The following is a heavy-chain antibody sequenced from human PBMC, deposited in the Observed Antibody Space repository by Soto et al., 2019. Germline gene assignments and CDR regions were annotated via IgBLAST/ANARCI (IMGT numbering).Heavy chain of an antibody. V-gene: IGHV4-39*01. CDR2: IYYSGST. CDR1: GGSISSSSYY. Sequence: SETLSLTCTVSGGSISSSSYYWGWIRQPPGKGLEWIGSIYYSGSTYYNPSLKSRVTISVDTSKNQFSLKLSSVTAADTAAYYCASIVVVTAIYYYGMDVWGQGTTVTVSS. CDR3: ASIVVVTAIYYYGMDV. D-gene: IGHD2-21*02. J-gene: IGHJ6*02.